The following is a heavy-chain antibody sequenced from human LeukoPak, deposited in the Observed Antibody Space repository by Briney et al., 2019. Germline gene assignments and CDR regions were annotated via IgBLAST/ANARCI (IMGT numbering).Heavy chain of an antibody. D-gene: IGHD3-16*02. CDR1: RFTVSNHY. V-gene: IGHV3-53*01. CDR2: IYSGGNT. CDR3: ARDYVWGSYRFHDAFDI. Sequence: PGGSLRLSCAASRFTVSNHYMNWVRQAPGKGLEWVSVIYSGGNTYYADSVKGRFTISRDNSKNTLYLQMNSLRAEDTAVYYCARDYVWGSYRFHDAFDIWGQGTMVTVSS. J-gene: IGHJ3*02.